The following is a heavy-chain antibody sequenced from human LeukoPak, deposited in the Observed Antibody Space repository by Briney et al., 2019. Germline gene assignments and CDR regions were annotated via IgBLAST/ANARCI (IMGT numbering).Heavy chain of an antibody. J-gene: IGHJ4*02. Sequence: PSETLSLTCIVSGGSISGYNCNWVRQTAGKGLEWIGHVSSSAGATYNPSLTTRVTMSVDTSKNHCSLRLNYVTAEDTAVYYCAKGAGSSGWYPNDYWGQGTLVTVSS. CDR2: VSSSAGA. V-gene: IGHV4-4*07. CDR1: GGSISGYN. CDR3: AKGAGSSGWYPNDY. D-gene: IGHD6-19*01.